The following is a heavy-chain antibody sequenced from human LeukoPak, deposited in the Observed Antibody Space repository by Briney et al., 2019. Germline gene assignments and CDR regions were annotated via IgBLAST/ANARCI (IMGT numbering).Heavy chain of an antibody. CDR1: GFTVRSNF. CDR3: AKDPYDLGAFDI. Sequence: GGSLRLSCAASGFTVRSNFMSWVRQAPGKGLEWVSVIYSGDSTYYADSVKGRFTISRDNSKNTLYLQMNSLRAEDTAVYYCAKDPYDLGAFDIWGQGTMVTVSS. J-gene: IGHJ3*02. D-gene: IGHD3-3*01. V-gene: IGHV3-53*05. CDR2: IYSGDST.